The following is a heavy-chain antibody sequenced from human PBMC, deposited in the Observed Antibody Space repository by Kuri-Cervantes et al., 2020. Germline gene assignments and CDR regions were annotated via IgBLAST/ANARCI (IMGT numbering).Heavy chain of an antibody. V-gene: IGHV3-21*04. J-gene: IGHJ4*02. CDR1: GFTFSSYS. D-gene: IGHD6-19*01. CDR3: AKGQQAVAVFGYYFDY. Sequence: GESLKISCAASGFTFSSYSMNWVRQAPGKGLEWVSSISSSSSYIYYADSVKGRFTISRDNAKNSLYLQMNSLRAEDTALYYCAKGQQAVAVFGYYFDYWGQGTLVTVSS. CDR2: ISSSSSYI.